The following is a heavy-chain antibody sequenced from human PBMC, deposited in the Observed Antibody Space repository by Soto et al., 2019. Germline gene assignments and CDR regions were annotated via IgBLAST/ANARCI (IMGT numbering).Heavy chain of an antibody. V-gene: IGHV4-31*11. D-gene: IGHD2-2*01. Sequence: PSETLSLTCAFSGDSISSGGYYWSWIRQHPGKGLEWIGYIYYSGSTYYYNPSLKSRVTISVDTSKNQFSLNLSSVTAADTAVYYCARAPAGHFDYWGQGILVTVSS. J-gene: IGHJ4*02. CDR3: ARAPAGHFDY. CDR1: GDSISSGGYY. CDR2: IYYSGSTY.